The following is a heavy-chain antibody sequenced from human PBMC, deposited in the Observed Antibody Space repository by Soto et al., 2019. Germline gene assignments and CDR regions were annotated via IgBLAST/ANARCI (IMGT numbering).Heavy chain of an antibody. CDR1: GFTFSSYA. CDR3: ARDHPSAYCGADRYSFLDP. V-gene: IGHV3-30-3*01. Sequence: QVQLVESGGGVVQPGRSLRLSCAASGFTFSSYAMHWVRQAPGKGLEWVALISYDGSNKYYADSVKGRFTISRDNSKNTLYLQMNSLRTEDTAVYYCARDHPSAYCGADRYSFLDPWGQGTLVTVSS. CDR2: ISYDGSNK. J-gene: IGHJ5*02. D-gene: IGHD2-21*02.